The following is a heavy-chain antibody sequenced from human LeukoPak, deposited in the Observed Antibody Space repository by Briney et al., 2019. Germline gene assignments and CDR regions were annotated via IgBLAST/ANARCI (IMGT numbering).Heavy chain of an antibody. D-gene: IGHD1-14*01. J-gene: IGHJ4*02. CDR1: GFTFSSYA. CDR2: ITGNGNTA. CDR3: AKDRRPATPTFCFDY. Sequence: GGSLRLSCAASGFTFSSYAASWVRQAPGKGLEWVSVITGNGNTAYYADSVRGRFTVSRDNSKNTVFLQMNGLRAEDTAVYYCAKDRRPATPTFCFDYGGQGTLVTVSS. V-gene: IGHV3-23*01.